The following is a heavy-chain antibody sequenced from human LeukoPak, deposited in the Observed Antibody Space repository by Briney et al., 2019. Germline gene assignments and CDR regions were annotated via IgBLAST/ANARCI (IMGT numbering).Heavy chain of an antibody. D-gene: IGHD3-22*01. CDR3: AKAGARYSHGSGLYAFDV. CDR2: IYYSGST. J-gene: IGHJ3*01. Sequence: SETLSLTCTVSGDSVSSTGYYWGWIRQPPGKGLEWIGTIYYSGSTYYNPSLKSRVTMSEDTSRNQFSLRLSSVNAADTAVCYCAKAGARYSHGSGLYAFDVWGQGTMVTVSS. V-gene: IGHV4-39*01. CDR1: GDSVSSTGYY.